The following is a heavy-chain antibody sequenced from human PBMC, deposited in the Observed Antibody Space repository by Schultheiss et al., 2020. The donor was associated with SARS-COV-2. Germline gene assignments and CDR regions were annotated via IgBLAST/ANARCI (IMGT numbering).Heavy chain of an antibody. CDR3: ARNPHYGLAQSFDY. J-gene: IGHJ4*02. Sequence: GSLRLSCAVYGGSFSGYYWGWIRQPPGKGLEWIGSIYYSGSTYYNPSLKSRVTISVDTSKNQFSLKLSSVTAADTAVYYCARNPHYGLAQSFDYWGQGTLVTVSS. CDR1: GGSFSGYY. V-gene: IGHV4-39*01. CDR2: IYYSGST. D-gene: IGHD3-10*01.